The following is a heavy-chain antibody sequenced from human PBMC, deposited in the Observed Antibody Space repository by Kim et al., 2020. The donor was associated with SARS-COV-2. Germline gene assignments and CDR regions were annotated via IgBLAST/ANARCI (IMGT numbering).Heavy chain of an antibody. D-gene: IGHD5-12*01. J-gene: IGHJ6*02. Sequence: SETLSLTCTVSGGSISSYYWSWIRQPPGKGLEWIGYIYYSGSTNYNPSLKSRVTISVDTSKNQFSLKLSSVTAADTAVYYCARGSGYSGYDSLYYYYGMDVWGQGTTVTVSS. V-gene: IGHV4-59*13. CDR1: GGSISSYY. CDR2: IYYSGST. CDR3: ARGSGYSGYDSLYYYYGMDV.